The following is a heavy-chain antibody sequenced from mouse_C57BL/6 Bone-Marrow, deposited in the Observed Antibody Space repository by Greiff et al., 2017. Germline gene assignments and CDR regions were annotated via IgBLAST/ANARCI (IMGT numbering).Heavy chain of an antibody. CDR3: ARARNPYAMDY. J-gene: IGHJ4*01. CDR1: GYAFSSSW. V-gene: IGHV1-82*01. Sequence: QVQLQQSGPELVKPGASVKISCTAPGYAFSSSWMNWVKQRPGKGLEWIGRIYPGDGDTNYTGKFKGKATLTADKSSSTAYMQLSSLTSEDSAVYFCARARNPYAMDYWGQGTSVTVSS. D-gene: IGHD6-1*01. CDR2: IYPGDGDT.